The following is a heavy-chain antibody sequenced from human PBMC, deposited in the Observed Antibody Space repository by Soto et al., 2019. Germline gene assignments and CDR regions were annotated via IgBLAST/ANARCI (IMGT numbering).Heavy chain of an antibody. Sequence: QVQLVESGGGVVQPGRSLRLSCEASGFTFSSYGMHWVRQAPGKGLEWVAVISYDGSNKYYADSVKGRFTISRDNSKNTLYLRMNSLRDEDTAVYYGAKDFDQYYYYYGMDVWGQGTTVTVSS. V-gene: IGHV3-30*18. CDR2: ISYDGSNK. CDR3: AKDFDQYYYYYGMDV. CDR1: GFTFSSYG. J-gene: IGHJ6*02.